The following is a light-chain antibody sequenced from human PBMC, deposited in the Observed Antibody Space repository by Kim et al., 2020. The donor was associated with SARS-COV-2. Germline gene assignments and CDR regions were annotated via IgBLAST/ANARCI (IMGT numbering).Light chain of an antibody. J-gene: IGLJ2*01. V-gene: IGLV3-19*01. CDR3: NSGGSNDNVL. CDR1: SLRSYY. CDR2: GKN. Sequence: SSELTQDPAVSVALGQTVRITCQGDSLRSYYATWYQQKPGQAPIVVIYGKNNRPSGIPDRFSGSSSGDTASLTITGTQAGDEADYYCNSGGSNDNVLFGG.